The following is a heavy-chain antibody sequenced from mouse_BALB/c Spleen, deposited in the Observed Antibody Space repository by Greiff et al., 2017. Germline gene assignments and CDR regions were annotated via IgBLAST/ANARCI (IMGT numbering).Heavy chain of an antibody. J-gene: IGHJ2*01. CDR1: GFTFTDYY. D-gene: IGHD2-14*01. V-gene: IGHV7-3*02. Sequence: EVKLVESGGGLVQPGGSLRLSCATSGFTFTDYYMSWVRQPPGKALEWLGFIRNKANGYTTEYSASVKGRFTISRDNSQSILYLQMNTLRAEDSATYYCARSGGVRRYFDYWGQGTTLTVSS. CDR2: IRNKANGYTT. CDR3: ARSGGVRRYFDY.